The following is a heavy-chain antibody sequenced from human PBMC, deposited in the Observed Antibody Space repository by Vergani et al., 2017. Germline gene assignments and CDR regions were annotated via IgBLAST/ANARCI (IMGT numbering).Heavy chain of an antibody. CDR3: ATPETVTTGGMEV. J-gene: IGHJ6*04. CDR1: GYTFTDHY. V-gene: IGHV1-69-2*01. CDR2: VDPEDGET. Sequence: EVQLVQSGAEVKKPGATMKISCKVSGYTFTDHYMHWVKQAPGKGLEWMVLVDPEDGETIYAEQFKGRVTIAADTSTDTAHLELSSLRSEDTAVYYCATPETVTTGGMEVWGEGSTVMVSS. D-gene: IGHD4-17*01.